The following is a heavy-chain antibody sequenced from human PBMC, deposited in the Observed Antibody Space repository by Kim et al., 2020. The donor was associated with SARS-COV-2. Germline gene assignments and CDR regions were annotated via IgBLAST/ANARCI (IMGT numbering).Heavy chain of an antibody. V-gene: IGHV4-4*02. J-gene: IGHJ6*02. Sequence: SETLSLTCAVSGGSISSSNWWSWVRQPPGKGLEWIGEIYHSGSTNYNPSLKSRVTISVDKSKNQFSLKLSSVTAADTAVYYCARVWLAGYYYGMDVWGQGTTVTVSS. CDR2: IYHSGST. CDR1: GGSISSSNW. D-gene: IGHD6-19*01. CDR3: ARVWLAGYYYGMDV.